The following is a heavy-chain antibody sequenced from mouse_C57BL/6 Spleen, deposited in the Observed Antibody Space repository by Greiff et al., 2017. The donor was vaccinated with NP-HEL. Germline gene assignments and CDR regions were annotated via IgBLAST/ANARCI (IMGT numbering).Heavy chain of an antibody. CDR2: ISGGGGNT. Sequence: EVMLVESGGGLVKPGGSLKLSCAASGFTFSSYTMSWVRQTPEKRLEWVATISGGGGNTYYPDSVKGRFTISRDNAKNTLYLQMSSLRSEDTALYYCASLLGFAYWGQGTLVTVSA. CDR1: GFTFSSYT. CDR3: ASLLGFAY. V-gene: IGHV5-9*01. J-gene: IGHJ3*01.